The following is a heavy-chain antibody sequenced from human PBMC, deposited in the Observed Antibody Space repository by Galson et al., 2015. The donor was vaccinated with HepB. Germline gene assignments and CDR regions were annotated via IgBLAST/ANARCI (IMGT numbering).Heavy chain of an antibody. CDR2: INPSDSYT. Sequence: QSGAEVKKPGESLRISCQGSGYTFTNYWISWVRQKPGKGLEWMLNINPSDSYTNYNPSFQGHVSSSADKSINTAYLQWSSLQASDTAMYYCVATPQGYGMDVWGHGTTVTASS. CDR1: GYTFTNYW. V-gene: IGHV5-10-1*01. J-gene: IGHJ6*02. CDR3: VATPQGYGMDV.